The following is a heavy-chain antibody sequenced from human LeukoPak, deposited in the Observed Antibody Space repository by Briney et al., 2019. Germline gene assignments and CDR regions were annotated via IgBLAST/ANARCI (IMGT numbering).Heavy chain of an antibody. CDR1: GFTFSSYS. V-gene: IGHV3-48*04. D-gene: IGHD3-3*01. Sequence: SGGSLRLSCAASGFTFSSYSMNWVRQAPGKGLEWVSYISSSSSTIYYADSVKGRFTISRDNAKNSLYLQMNSLRAEDTAVYYCASASYYDFWSGYWNWGQGTLVTVSS. CDR3: ASASYYDFWSGYWN. CDR2: ISSSSSTI. J-gene: IGHJ4*02.